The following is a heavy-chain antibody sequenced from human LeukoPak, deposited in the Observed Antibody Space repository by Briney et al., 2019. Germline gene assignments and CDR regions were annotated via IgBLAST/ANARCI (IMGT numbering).Heavy chain of an antibody. CDR1: GFTLSSYD. CDR2: IGTAGDT. V-gene: IGHV3-13*04. J-gene: IGHJ3*02. D-gene: IGHD3-10*01. Sequence: GGSLRLSCAASGFTLSSYDMHWVRQTTGKGLEWVSNIGTAGDTYYLGSVQGRFTISRDNSKNTLFLQMNSLRAEDTAVYYCVKFYGSEPDGVDIWGQGTMVTVSS. CDR3: VKFYGSEPDGVDI.